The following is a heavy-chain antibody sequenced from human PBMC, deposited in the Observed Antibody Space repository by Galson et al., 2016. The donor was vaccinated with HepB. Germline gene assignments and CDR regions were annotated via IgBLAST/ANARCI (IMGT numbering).Heavy chain of an antibody. CDR1: GYTFSHYG. CDR2: INTNTGNP. V-gene: IGHV7-4-1*02. D-gene: IGHD6-19*01. Sequence: SVKVSCKAYGYTFSHYGLNWVRQAPAQGLEWMGWINTNTGNPTYSPGVTGRFVFSLDTSISTAYLHISDLRPEDSGVYYCARFLPAGTDGKWIAPGGQGTLVTVSS. CDR3: ARFLPAGTDGKWIAP. J-gene: IGHJ5*02.